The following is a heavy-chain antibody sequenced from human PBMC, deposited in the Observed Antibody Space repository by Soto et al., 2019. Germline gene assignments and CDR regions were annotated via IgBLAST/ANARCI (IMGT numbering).Heavy chain of an antibody. J-gene: IGHJ4*02. D-gene: IGHD5-18*01. CDR2: ITSSSSYI. CDR3: AGVGARGYSYGPFDY. Sequence: EVQLVESGGGLVKPGGSLRLSCAASGFTFSSYSMNWVRQAPGKGLEWVSSITSSSSYIYYADSVKGRFTISRDNAKNSLYLQMNSLRAEDTAVYYCAGVGARGYSYGPFDYWGQGTLVTVSS. CDR1: GFTFSSYS. V-gene: IGHV3-21*01.